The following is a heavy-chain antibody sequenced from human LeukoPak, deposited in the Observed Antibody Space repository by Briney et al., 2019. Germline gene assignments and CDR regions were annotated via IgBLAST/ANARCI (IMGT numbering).Heavy chain of an antibody. CDR3: ARSGSSSWYEWYDP. D-gene: IGHD6-13*01. V-gene: IGHV1-69*04. Sequence: SVKVPCKASGGTFSSYAISWVRQAPGQGLEWMGRIIPILGIANYARKFQGRVTITADKSTSTAYMELSSLRSEDTAVYYCARSGSSSWYEWYDPWGQGTLVTVSS. CDR2: IIPILGIA. J-gene: IGHJ5*02. CDR1: GGTFSSYA.